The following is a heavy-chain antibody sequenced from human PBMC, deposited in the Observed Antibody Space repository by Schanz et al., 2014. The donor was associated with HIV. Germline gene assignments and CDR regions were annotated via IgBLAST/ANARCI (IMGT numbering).Heavy chain of an antibody. V-gene: IGHV3-23*01. J-gene: IGHJ4*02. CDR2: ISTGGERT. CDR1: GFPFSNFA. Sequence: EVQLLESGGGLEQPGGSLRLSCVASGFPFSNFAMSWVRQDPGRGLEWVSAISTGGERTFYADSVKGRFTISRDNSKNTLYLQMNSLSAEDTAIYHCGTYNYGSGHAYWGQGTLVTVSS. D-gene: IGHD3-10*01. CDR3: GTYNYGSGHAY.